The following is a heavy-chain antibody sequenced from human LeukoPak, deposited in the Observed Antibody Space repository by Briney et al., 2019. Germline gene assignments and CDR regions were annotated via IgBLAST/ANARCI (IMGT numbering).Heavy chain of an antibody. D-gene: IGHD6-13*01. CDR2: IYYSGST. CDR1: GGSISSDY. CDR3: ARHLAAAGFDY. Sequence: SETLSLTCTVSGGSISSDYWSWIRQPPGKGLEWIGYIYYSGSTNYNPSLKSRVTISVDTSKNQFSLKLSSVTAADTAVYYCARHLAAAGFDYWGQGTLVTVSS. V-gene: IGHV4-59*08. J-gene: IGHJ4*02.